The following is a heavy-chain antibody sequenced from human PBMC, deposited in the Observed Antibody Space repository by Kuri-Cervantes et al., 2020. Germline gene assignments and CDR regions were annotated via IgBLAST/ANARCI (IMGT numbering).Heavy chain of an antibody. Sequence: GGSLRLSCTASGFTFYNYGMSWVRQVPGMGLEWVSGITWNSDSTTYVDSVKGRFTISRDNAKNSLFLQMNSLRAEDTALYYCAKGGYTTEDALDIWGQGTMVTVSS. CDR1: GFTFYNYG. D-gene: IGHD2-8*02. J-gene: IGHJ3*02. CDR2: ITWNSDST. V-gene: IGHV3-20*04. CDR3: AKGGYTTEDALDI.